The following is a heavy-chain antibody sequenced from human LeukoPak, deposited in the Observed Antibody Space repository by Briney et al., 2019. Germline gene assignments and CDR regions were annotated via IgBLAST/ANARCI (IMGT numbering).Heavy chain of an antibody. D-gene: IGHD6-13*01. CDR2: IYYSGST. J-gene: IGHJ6*04. CDR1: GGSISSYY. Sequence: PSETLSLTCTVSGGSISSYYWSWIRQPPGKGLEWIGYIYYSGSTNYNPSLKSRVTISVDTSKNQFSLKLSSVTAADTAVYYCARGIAARPRGMDVWGKGTTVTVSS. V-gene: IGHV4-59*12. CDR3: ARGIAARPRGMDV.